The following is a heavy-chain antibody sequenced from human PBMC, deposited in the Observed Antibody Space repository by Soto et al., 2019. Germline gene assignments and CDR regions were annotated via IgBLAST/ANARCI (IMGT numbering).Heavy chain of an antibody. D-gene: IGHD2-15*01. V-gene: IGHV1-69*02. J-gene: IGHJ6*03. CDR2: IIPILGIA. Sequence: SVKVSCKASGGTFSSYTISWVRQAPGQGLEWMGRIIPILGIANYAQKFQGRVTITADKSTSTAYMELSSLRSEDTAVFYCARSIVVVVAAKNYYYMDVWGKGTTVTVSS. CDR1: GGTFSSYT. CDR3: ARSIVVVVAAKNYYYMDV.